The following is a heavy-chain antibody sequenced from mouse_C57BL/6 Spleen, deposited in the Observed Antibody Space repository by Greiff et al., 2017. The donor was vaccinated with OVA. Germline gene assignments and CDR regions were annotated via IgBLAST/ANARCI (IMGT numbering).Heavy chain of an antibody. CDR1: GFNIKDDY. V-gene: IGHV14-4*01. Sequence: EVKLVESGAELVRPGASVKLSCTASGFNIKDDYMHWVKQRPEQGLEWIGWIDPENGDTEYASKFQGKATITADTSSNTAYLQLSSLTSEDTAVYYCTTRNSNYGDYFDYWGQGTTLTVSS. J-gene: IGHJ2*01. CDR2: IDPENGDT. CDR3: TTRNSNYGDYFDY. D-gene: IGHD2-5*01.